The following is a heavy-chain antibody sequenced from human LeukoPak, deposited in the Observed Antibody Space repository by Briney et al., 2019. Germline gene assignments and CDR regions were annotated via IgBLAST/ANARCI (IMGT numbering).Heavy chain of an antibody. CDR2: IYYSGST. D-gene: IGHD6-19*01. CDR3: ARPRAQWLGNDGFDM. Sequence: KPSETLSLTCTVSGGSVSSGSYYWSWIRQPPGKGLEWIGYIYYSGSTNYNPSLKSRVTISVDTSKNQFSLKLSSVTAADTAVYYCARPRAQWLGNDGFDMWGQGTLVTVSS. J-gene: IGHJ3*02. CDR1: GGSVSSGSYY. V-gene: IGHV4-61*01.